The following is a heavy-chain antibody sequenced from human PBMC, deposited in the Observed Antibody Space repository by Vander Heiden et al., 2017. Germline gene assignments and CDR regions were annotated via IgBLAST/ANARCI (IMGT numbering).Heavy chain of an antibody. J-gene: IGHJ5*02. CDR1: GFTFSTYA. CDR3: ARAHYSSPRGWFDP. V-gene: IGHV3-64*01. CDR2: SSSNGGST. D-gene: IGHD6-13*01. Sequence: EVQLVESGGGLVQPGGSLSLSSSASGFTFSTYAMHWGRQAPGKGLEYVSASSSNGGSTYYANSVKGRFTISRDNSKNTLYLQMGSLRAEDMAVYYCARAHYSSPRGWFDPWGQGTLVTVSS.